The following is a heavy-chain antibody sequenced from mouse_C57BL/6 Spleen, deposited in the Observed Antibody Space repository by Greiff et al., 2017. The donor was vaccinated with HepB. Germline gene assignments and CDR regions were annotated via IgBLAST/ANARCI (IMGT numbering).Heavy chain of an antibody. J-gene: IGHJ2*01. D-gene: IGHD1-1*01. V-gene: IGHV1-69*01. CDR1: GYTFTSYW. Sequence: VQLQQPGAELVMPGASVKLSCKASGYTFTSYWMHWVKQRPGQGLEWIGESDPSDSYTNYNQKFKGKSTLTVDKSSSTAYMQLSSLTSEDSAVYYCLITTVVATDYWGQGTTLSVSS. CDR3: LITTVVATDY. CDR2: SDPSDSYT.